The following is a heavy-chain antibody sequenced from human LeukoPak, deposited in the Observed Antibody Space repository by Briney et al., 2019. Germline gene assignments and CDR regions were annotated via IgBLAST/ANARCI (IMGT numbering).Heavy chain of an antibody. D-gene: IGHD7-27*01. CDR3: ATVGRSTKTGD. CDR1: GVTFSSYG. CDR2: ISNGGGSI. J-gene: IGHJ4*02. Sequence: GGSLRLSCAASGVTFSSYGMIWVRQAPGPGLEWVSYISNGGGSIYYADSLKGRFTISRDSAKSSLFLQMNSLRAEDTAVYYCATVGRSTKTGDWGQGALATVSS. V-gene: IGHV3-48*04.